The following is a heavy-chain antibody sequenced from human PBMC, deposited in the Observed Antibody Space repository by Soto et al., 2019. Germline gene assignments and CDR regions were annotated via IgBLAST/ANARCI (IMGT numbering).Heavy chain of an antibody. CDR3: AKDTKLLWP. D-gene: IGHD3-10*01. V-gene: IGHV3-30*18. J-gene: IGHJ5*02. CDR2: ISLDEVIK. CDR1: GFTFSSYG. Sequence: GGSLRLSCAASGFTFSSYGMHWVRQAPGKGLEWVAIISLDEVIKYYADSVKGRFTISRDNSNNTLYLQMNSLRAEDTAVYYCAKDTKLLWPWGQGTLVTVSS.